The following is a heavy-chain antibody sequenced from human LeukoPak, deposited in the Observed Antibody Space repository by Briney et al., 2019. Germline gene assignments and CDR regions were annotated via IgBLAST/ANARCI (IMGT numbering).Heavy chain of an antibody. CDR3: AKDRTVGASYWYFDL. CDR1: GFTFNSYA. CDR2: ISDRGTDT. J-gene: IGHJ2*01. D-gene: IGHD1-26*01. V-gene: IGHV3-23*01. Sequence: GGSLRLSCAASGFTFNSYAMSWVRQAPGKGLKWVSTISDRGTDTYYADSVKGRFTISRDSSKNTLFLHMNTLRAEDTAIYYCAKDRTVGASYWYFDLWGRGTLVTVSS.